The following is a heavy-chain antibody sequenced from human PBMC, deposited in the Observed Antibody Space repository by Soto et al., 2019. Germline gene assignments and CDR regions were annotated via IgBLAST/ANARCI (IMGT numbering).Heavy chain of an antibody. V-gene: IGHV3-23*01. CDR1: GFTFSNYV. J-gene: IGHJ4*02. CDR2: ISDSGGST. D-gene: IGHD3-3*01. CDR3: AKGFAISGVAPLDY. Sequence: PGGFLRLSWAASGFTFSNYVMSWVRQAPGKGLEWVSTISDSGGSTYYADSMKGRFTISRDNSKNTVYLQMNTLRADDTAVYYCAKGFAISGVAPLDYWGQGTLVTVSS.